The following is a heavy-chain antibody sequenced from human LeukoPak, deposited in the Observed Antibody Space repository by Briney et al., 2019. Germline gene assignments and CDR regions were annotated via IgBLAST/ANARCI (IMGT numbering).Heavy chain of an antibody. CDR2: INPNSGGT. D-gene: IGHD4-17*01. Sequence: ASVKVSCKASGYTFTGYYMHWVRQAPGQGREWMGWINPNSGGTNYAQKFQGRVTMTRDTSISTAYMELSRLRSDDTAVYYCARAATTVTTPELEREVWGQGTTVTVSS. CDR1: GYTFTGYY. J-gene: IGHJ6*02. CDR3: ARAATTVTTPELEREV. V-gene: IGHV1-2*02.